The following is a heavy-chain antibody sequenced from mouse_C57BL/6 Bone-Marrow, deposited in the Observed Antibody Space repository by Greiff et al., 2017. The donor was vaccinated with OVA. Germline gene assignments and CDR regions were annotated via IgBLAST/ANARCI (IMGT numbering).Heavy chain of an antibody. D-gene: IGHD2-10*01. Sequence: VQLQQSGASVKISCKASGYAFSSYWMNWVKQRPGKGLEWIGQIYPGDGDTNYNGKFKGKATLTADKSSSTAYMQLSSLTSEDSAVYFCARGSYYGNYDYFDYWGQGTTLTVSS. CDR3: ARGSYYGNYDYFDY. V-gene: IGHV1-80*01. CDR2: IYPGDGDT. J-gene: IGHJ2*01. CDR1: GYAFSSYW.